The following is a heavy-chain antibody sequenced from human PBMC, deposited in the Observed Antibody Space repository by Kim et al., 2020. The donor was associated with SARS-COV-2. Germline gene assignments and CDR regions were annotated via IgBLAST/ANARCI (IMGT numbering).Heavy chain of an antibody. CDR1: GFTFSNAW. CDR3: TTEVRWDPDFVY. V-gene: IGHV3-15*01. D-gene: IGHD4-17*01. Sequence: GGSLRLSCAASGFTFSNAWMSWVRQAPGKGLEWVGRIKSKTDGGTTDYAAPVKGRFTISRDDSKNTLYLQMNSLKTEDTAVYYCTTEVRWDPDFVYWGQGTLVTVSS. J-gene: IGHJ4*02. CDR2: IKSKTDGGTT.